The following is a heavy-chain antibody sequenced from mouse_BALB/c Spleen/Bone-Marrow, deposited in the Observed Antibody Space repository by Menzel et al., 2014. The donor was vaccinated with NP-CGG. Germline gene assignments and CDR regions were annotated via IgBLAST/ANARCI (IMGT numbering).Heavy chain of an antibody. J-gene: IGHJ4*01. CDR2: ISNGGGST. V-gene: IGHV5-12*02. D-gene: IGHD2-1*01. Sequence: EVHLVESGGGLVQPGGSLKLSCATSGFTFSDYYMHWVRQTPEKRLEWVAYISNGGGSTYYPDTVKGRFTISRDNAKNTLYLQMSRLKSEDTAMYYCARHLYGNYGAMDYWGQGTSVTVSS. CDR1: GFTFSDYY. CDR3: ARHLYGNYGAMDY.